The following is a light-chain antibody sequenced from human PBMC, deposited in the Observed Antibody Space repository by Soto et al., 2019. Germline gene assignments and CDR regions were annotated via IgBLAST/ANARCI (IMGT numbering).Light chain of an antibody. CDR2: WAS. CDR1: QSVLYSSNNKNY. J-gene: IGKJ1*01. Sequence: DIVMTQSPDSLAVSLGERATINCKSSQSVLYSSNNKNYLAWYQQRPGQPPKLLIYWASSRESGVPDRFSGSGSGTDFTLTISSLQAEDVEVYSCKQYYSNPWTFGQGTKVEIK. CDR3: KQYYSNPWT. V-gene: IGKV4-1*01.